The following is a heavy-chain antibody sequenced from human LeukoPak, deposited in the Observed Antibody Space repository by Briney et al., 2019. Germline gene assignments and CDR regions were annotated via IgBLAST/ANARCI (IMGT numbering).Heavy chain of an antibody. Sequence: GESLKISCKGSGYNFINYWIGWVRQVPGKGLEWMGIIYPRDSETRYRPSFQGQVTILVGKSINAAYLQWSSLKASDAAIYYCATRYGSGTYYPFNYWGQGTLVTVSS. V-gene: IGHV5-51*01. J-gene: IGHJ4*02. CDR2: IYPRDSET. CDR1: GYNFINYW. CDR3: ATRYGSGTYYPFNY. D-gene: IGHD3-10*01.